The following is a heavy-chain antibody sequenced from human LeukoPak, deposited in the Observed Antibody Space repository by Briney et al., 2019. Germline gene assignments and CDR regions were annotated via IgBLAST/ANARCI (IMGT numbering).Heavy chain of an antibody. Sequence: SETLSLTCAVSGYSISSGYYWGWIRQPPGKGLEWIGSIYHSGSTYYNPSLKSRVTISVDTSKNQFSLKLSSVTAADTAVYYCARKWLLYYFDYWGQGTLVTVSS. V-gene: IGHV4-38-2*01. J-gene: IGHJ4*02. CDR3: ARKWLLYYFDY. CDR2: IYHSGST. CDR1: GYSISSGYY. D-gene: IGHD3-22*01.